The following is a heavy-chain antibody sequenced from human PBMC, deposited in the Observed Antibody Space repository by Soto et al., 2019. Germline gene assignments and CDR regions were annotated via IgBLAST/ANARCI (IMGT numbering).Heavy chain of an antibody. J-gene: IGHJ3*02. V-gene: IGHV1-8*01. CDR2: MSPNSGNT. Sequence: GPSVKVSCKASGYTFTSYDINWVRQATGQGLEWMGWMSPNSGNTGYAQKFQGRVTMTRNTSISTAYMELSSLRSEDTAVYYCARAHDIFRDYDAFDIWGQGTMVTVSS. D-gene: IGHD3-9*01. CDR1: GYTFTSYD. CDR3: ARAHDIFRDYDAFDI.